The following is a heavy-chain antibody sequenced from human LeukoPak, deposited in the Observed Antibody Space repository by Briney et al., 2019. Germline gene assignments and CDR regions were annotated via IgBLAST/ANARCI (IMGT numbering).Heavy chain of an antibody. V-gene: IGHV3-21*01. J-gene: IGHJ4*02. D-gene: IGHD2-21*02. CDR3: LRGDRRDF. CDR1: GFNFNTET. CDR2: IDSSSSSK. Sequence: PGGSLRHSCAASGFNFNTETMNWVRQAPGKGLEWLSSIDSSSSSKFYAHSVRGRFIISRDNARKSLYLQMNSVTAEDTAVYFCLRGDRRDFWGQGTLLVVSS.